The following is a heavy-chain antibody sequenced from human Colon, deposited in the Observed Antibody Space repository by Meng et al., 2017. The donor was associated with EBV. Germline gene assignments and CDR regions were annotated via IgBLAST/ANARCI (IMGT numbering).Heavy chain of an antibody. D-gene: IGHD4-17*01. J-gene: IGHJ4*02. CDR2: IFYSGNT. V-gene: IGHV4-39*07. CDR3: ARYRLQNDYGDQLYYFDY. Sequence: QLQLQESGPGLLKPSEXLSLMCSVSGDSISTNGYHWGWIRQSPGKGLEWIGSIFYSGNTYFNPSLKSRVTISLDTSKNQFSLRLSSVTAADTAVYYCARYRLQNDYGDQLYYFDYWGQGTLVTVSS. CDR1: GDSISTNGYH.